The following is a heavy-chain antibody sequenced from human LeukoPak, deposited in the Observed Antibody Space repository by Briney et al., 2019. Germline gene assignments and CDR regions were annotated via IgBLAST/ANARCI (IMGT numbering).Heavy chain of an antibody. V-gene: IGHV3-23*01. Sequence: GGSLRLSCAASGFTFSDYYMSWVRQAPGKGLEWVSAMSSSDDGRYYAASVRGRFTISRDTSRSTLYLQMNSLRAEDAAVYYCAKAPVTSCRGAFCYPFDYWGQGTLVTVSS. CDR1: GFTFSDYY. CDR3: AKAPVTSCRGAFCYPFDY. J-gene: IGHJ4*02. D-gene: IGHD2-15*01. CDR2: MSSSDDGR.